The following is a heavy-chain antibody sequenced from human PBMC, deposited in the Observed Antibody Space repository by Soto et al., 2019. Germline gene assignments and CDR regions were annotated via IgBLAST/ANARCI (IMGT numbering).Heavy chain of an antibody. CDR2: IYSGGST. CDR1: GFTVSSNY. V-gene: IGHV3-53*04. Sequence: GGSLRLSCAASGFTVSSNYMSWVRQAPGKGLEWVSVIYSGGSTYYADSVKGRFTISRHNSKNTLYLQMNSLRAEDTAVYYCARGGHCSGGSCYPPVDAFDIWGQGTMVTVSS. D-gene: IGHD2-15*01. CDR3: ARGGHCSGGSCYPPVDAFDI. J-gene: IGHJ3*02.